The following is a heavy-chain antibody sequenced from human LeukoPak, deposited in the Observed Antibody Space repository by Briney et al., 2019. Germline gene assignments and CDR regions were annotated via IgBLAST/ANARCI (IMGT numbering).Heavy chain of an antibody. V-gene: IGHV3-49*03. Sequence: GGSLRLSCTASGFTFGDYAMSWFRQAPGKGLEWVGFIRSKAYGGTTEYAASVKGRFTISRDDSKSIAYLQMNSLKTEDTAVYYCTRVGSGIFGVVIGKIDYWGQGTLVTVSS. CDR3: TRVGSGIFGVVIGKIDY. J-gene: IGHJ4*02. D-gene: IGHD3-3*01. CDR2: IRSKAYGGTT. CDR1: GFTFGDYA.